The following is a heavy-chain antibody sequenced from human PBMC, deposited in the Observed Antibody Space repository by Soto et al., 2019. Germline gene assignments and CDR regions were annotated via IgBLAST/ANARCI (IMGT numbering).Heavy chain of an antibody. V-gene: IGHV4-31*01. CDR3: ARADIVVVPAAFDY. CDR1: GGSISSGGYY. Sequence: HVQLQESGQGLVKPSQTLSLTCTVSGGSISSGGYYWSWIRQHPGKGLEWIGYIDYSGSTYYNPYLRSQFTISVDTSKNQFSLTLSSVTAADTAVYYCARADIVVVPAAFDYWGQGTLVTVSS. J-gene: IGHJ4*02. D-gene: IGHD2-2*01. CDR2: IDYSGST.